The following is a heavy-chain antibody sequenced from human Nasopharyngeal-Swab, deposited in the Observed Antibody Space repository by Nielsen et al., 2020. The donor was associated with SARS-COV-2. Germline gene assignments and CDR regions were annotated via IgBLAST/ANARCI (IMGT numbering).Heavy chain of an antibody. Sequence: GESLKISCAASGFTFSSYGMHWVRQAPGKGLEWVAVIWYDGSNKYYADSVKGRFTISRDKSKNTLYLQMNSLRAEDTAVYYCARETGSGDYYYYGMDVWGQGTTVTVSS. CDR2: IWYDGSNK. CDR1: GFTFSSYG. D-gene: IGHD3-10*01. J-gene: IGHJ6*02. CDR3: ARETGSGDYYYYGMDV. V-gene: IGHV3-33*01.